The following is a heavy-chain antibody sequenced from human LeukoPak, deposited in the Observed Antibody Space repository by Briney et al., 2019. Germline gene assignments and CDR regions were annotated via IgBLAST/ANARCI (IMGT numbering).Heavy chain of an antibody. CDR2: IFGSGSS. J-gene: IGHJ4*02. D-gene: IGHD2-15*01. V-gene: IGHV4-59*08. CDR3: ARLTRSGHADY. CDR1: GGSISDYY. Sequence: SETLSLTCTVSGGSISDYYWSWIRQPPGKGLEWIGWIFGSGSSNYNPSLKSRLTISVDTSKNQFSLKLSSVTAADTAVYYCARLTRSGHADYWGQGTLVTVSS.